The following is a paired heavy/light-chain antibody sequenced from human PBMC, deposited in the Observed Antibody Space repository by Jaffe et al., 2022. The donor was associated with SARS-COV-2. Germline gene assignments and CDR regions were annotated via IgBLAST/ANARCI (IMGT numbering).Heavy chain of an antibody. CDR3: ARNRFTMDV. D-gene: IGHD3-10*01. CDR2: IKSDGSEN. J-gene: IGHJ6*02. CDR1: GFTFTNFW. Sequence: EVQLVESGGGLVQPGGSLRLSCAASGFTFTNFWMTWVRQTPGKGLEWVANIKSDGSENNYVDSVKGRFSISRDNARDSLYLQMNSLRAEDTAVYFCARNRFTMDVWGQGTTVTVSS. V-gene: IGHV3-7*01.
Light chain of an antibody. CDR2: EVN. J-gene: IGLJ2*01. CDR1: SSDVGGYNY. V-gene: IGLV2-8*01. CDR3: SSKAGSNNFVV. Sequence: QSALTQPPSASGSPGQSVTISCTGTSSDVGGYNYVSWYQHHPGKAPKLMIYEVNKRPPGVPGRISGSKSGNTASLTVSGLQAEDEGDYYCSSKAGSNNFVVFGGGTKLTVL.